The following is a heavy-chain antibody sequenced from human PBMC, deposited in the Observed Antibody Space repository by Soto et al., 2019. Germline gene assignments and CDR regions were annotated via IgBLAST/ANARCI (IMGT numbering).Heavy chain of an antibody. D-gene: IGHD3-10*01. CDR3: ARPRRRVLLPYGALELRDYGMDV. J-gene: IGHJ6*04. CDR1: GGSFSGYY. Sequence: SETLSLTCAVYGGSFSGYYWSWIRQPPGKGLEWIGEINHSGSTNYNPSLKSRVTISVDTSKNQFSLKLSSVTAADTAVYYCARPRRRVLLPYGALELRDYGMDVGGEASTVTVYS. CDR2: INHSGST. V-gene: IGHV4-34*01.